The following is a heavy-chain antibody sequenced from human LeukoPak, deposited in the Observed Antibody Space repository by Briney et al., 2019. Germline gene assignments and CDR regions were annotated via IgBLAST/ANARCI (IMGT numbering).Heavy chain of an antibody. D-gene: IGHD1-26*01. CDR3: AREGVGATTGDY. CDR1: GYTFTSYY. Sequence: ASVKVSCKASGYTFTSYYMHWVRQAPGQALEWMGMINPTGGSTSYAQKLQGRVTMARDTSTSTVYMELSSLRSEDTAVYYYAREGVGATTGDYWRRGTLVSVSS. V-gene: IGHV1-46*01. CDR2: INPTGGST. J-gene: IGHJ4*02.